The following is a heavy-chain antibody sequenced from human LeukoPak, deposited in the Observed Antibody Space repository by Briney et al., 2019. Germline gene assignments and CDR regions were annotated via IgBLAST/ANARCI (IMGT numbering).Heavy chain of an antibody. J-gene: IGHJ4*02. CDR1: GFTFSSSA. CDR3: ARDRGDY. V-gene: IGHV3-23*01. Sequence: GGSLRLSCAASGFTFSSSALSWVRQAPGKGLEWVSNISGSGSGGSTYYADSVKGRFTISRDNSKNTLYLQMNSLRAEDTAVYYCARDRGDYWGQGTLVTVSS. CDR2: ISGSGSGGST. D-gene: IGHD3-10*01.